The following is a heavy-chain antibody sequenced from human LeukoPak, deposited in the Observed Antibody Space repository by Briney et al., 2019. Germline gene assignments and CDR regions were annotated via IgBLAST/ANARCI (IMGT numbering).Heavy chain of an antibody. Sequence: GASVKVSCKVSGYSLSELSMHWVRQAPGKGLEWMGRFEDGETVYSQTFQGRVTMTENTSTETAYMELISLRSDDTAVYYCATGWQRYSLNYWGQGTLVTVSS. D-gene: IGHD5-12*01. CDR3: ATGWQRYSLNY. CDR2: FEDGET. V-gene: IGHV1-24*01. CDR1: GYSLSELS. J-gene: IGHJ4*02.